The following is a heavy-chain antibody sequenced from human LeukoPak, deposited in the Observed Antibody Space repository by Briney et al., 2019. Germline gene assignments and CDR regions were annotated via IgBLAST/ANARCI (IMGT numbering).Heavy chain of an antibody. V-gene: IGHV1-46*01. D-gene: IGHD3-22*01. J-gene: IGHJ4*02. CDR2: INPSGGST. Sequence: ASVKVSCKASGYTFTSYYMHCVRQAPGQGLEWMGIINPSGGSTSYAQKFQGRVTMTRDMSTSTVYMELSSLRSEDTAVYYCARAIYSSGYYETQYYFDYWGQGTLVTVSS. CDR3: ARAIYSSGYYETQYYFDY. CDR1: GYTFTSYY.